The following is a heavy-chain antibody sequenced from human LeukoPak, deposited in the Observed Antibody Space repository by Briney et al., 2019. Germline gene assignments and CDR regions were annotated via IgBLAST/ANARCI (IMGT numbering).Heavy chain of an antibody. CDR1: GFTFDDYA. V-gene: IGHV3-9*01. CDR3: ARSYCSSTSCYFDY. J-gene: IGHJ4*02. Sequence: GGSLRLSCAASGFTFDDYAMHWVRQAPGKGLEWVSGISWNSGSIGYADSVKGRFTISRDNAKNSLYLQMNSLRAEDTAVYYCARSYCSSTSCYFDYWGQGTLVTVSS. CDR2: ISWNSGSI. D-gene: IGHD2-2*01.